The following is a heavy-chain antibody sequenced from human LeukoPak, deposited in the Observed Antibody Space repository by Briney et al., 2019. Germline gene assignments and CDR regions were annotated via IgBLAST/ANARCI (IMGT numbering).Heavy chain of an antibody. CDR3: ARAMGEVQLWLLRSVY. CDR1: GYTFTGYY. V-gene: IGHV1-2*02. J-gene: IGHJ4*02. D-gene: IGHD5-18*01. Sequence: GASVKVSCKASGYTFTGYYMHWVRQAPGQGLEWMGWINPNSGGTNYAQKFQGRVTMTRDTSISTAYMELSRLRSDDTAVYYCARAMGEVQLWLLRSVYWGQGTLVTVSS. CDR2: INPNSGGT.